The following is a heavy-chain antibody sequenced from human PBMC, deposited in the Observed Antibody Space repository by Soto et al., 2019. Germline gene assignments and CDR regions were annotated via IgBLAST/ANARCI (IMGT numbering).Heavy chain of an antibody. Sequence: PVGSLRLSCAASGFTFSSYAMHWVRQAPGKGLEWVAVISYDGSNKYYADSVKGRFTISRDNSKSTLYLQMNSLRAEDTAVYYCARDLFGQYSSSSYYGMDVWGQGTTVTVSS. V-gene: IGHV3-30-3*01. D-gene: IGHD6-6*01. CDR3: ARDLFGQYSSSSYYGMDV. J-gene: IGHJ6*02. CDR1: GFTFSSYA. CDR2: ISYDGSNK.